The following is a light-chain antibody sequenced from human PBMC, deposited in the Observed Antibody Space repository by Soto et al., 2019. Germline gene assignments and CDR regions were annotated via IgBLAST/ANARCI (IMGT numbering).Light chain of an antibody. J-gene: IGLJ7*01. CDR1: TSNIGTHT. CDR2: SNN. CDR3: AAWDVSLNGVI. V-gene: IGLV1-44*01. Sequence: QSVLTQQPSASGTPGQTVTISCSGSTSNIGTHTVNWHQQVPGTAPKLLIDSNNERPSGVPDRPSGTKSGSSATLAISGLQSGDEADYYCAAWDVSLNGVIFGGGTQLTVL.